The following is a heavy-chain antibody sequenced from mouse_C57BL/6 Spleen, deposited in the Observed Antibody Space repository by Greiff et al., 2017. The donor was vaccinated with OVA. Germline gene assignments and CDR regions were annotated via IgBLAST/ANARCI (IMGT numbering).Heavy chain of an antibody. V-gene: IGHV1-82*01. CDR2: IYPGDGDT. J-gene: IGHJ4*01. CDR1: GYAFSSSW. CDR3: ARLLGAMDY. Sequence: VQLQQSGPELVKPGASVKISCKASGYAFSSSWMNWVKQRPGKGLEWIGRIYPGDGDTNYNGKFKGKATLTADKSSSTAYMQLRSLTSEDSAVYFCARLLGAMDYWGQGTSVTVAS. D-gene: IGHD2-12*01.